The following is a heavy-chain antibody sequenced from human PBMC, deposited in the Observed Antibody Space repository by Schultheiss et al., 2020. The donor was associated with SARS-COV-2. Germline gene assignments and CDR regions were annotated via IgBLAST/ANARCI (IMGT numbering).Heavy chain of an antibody. CDR2: ISGSGGST. CDR3: ARDLMSGETVLVAIDY. CDR1: GFTFSSYA. Sequence: RGSLRLSCAASGFTFSSYAMSWVRKAPGKGLEWVSAISGSGGSTYYADSVKGRFTISRDNSKNTLYLQMNSLRVEDTAVYYCARDLMSGETVLVAIDYWGQGTLVTVSS. J-gene: IGHJ4*02. V-gene: IGHV3-23*01. D-gene: IGHD2-8*02.